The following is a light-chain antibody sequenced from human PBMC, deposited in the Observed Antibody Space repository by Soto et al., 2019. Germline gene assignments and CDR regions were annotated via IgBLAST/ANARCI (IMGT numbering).Light chain of an antibody. Sequence: DIEMTQSPSTLSASVGDRVTVTCRASQSIGNLVAWYQQKPGNAPNLLISDASNLEIGVPSRFSGSGSETEFTLTITSLQPEDFATYYCQQYKKYSPSTCGQGTNLDI. V-gene: IGKV1-5*01. J-gene: IGKJ2*01. CDR2: DAS. CDR3: QQYKKYSPST. CDR1: QSIGNL.